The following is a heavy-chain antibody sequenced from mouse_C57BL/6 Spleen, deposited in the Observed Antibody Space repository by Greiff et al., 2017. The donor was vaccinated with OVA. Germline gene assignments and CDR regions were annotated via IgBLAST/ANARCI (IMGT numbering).Heavy chain of an antibody. CDR1: GYTFTSYT. D-gene: IGHD2-1*01. CDR2: INPSSGYT. CDR3: ARGGNYGAWFAY. V-gene: IGHV1-4*01. J-gene: IGHJ3*01. Sequence: QVHVKQSGAELARPGASVKMSCKASGYTFTSYTMHWVKQRPGQGLEWIGYINPSSGYTKYNQKFKDKATLTADKSSSTAYMQLSSLTSEDSAVYYCARGGNYGAWFAYWGQGTLVTVSA.